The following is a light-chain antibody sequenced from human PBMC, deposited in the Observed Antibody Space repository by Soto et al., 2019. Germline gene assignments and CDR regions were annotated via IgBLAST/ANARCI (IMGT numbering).Light chain of an antibody. CDR3: SSYAGSNNPYV. V-gene: IGLV2-8*01. CDR2: EVN. Sequence: QSALTQPPSASGSPGQSVTISYTGTSSDVGGYNYVSWYQQHPGKAPKLMIYEVNKRPSGVPDRFSGSKSGNTASLTVSGLQAEDEADYYCSSYAGSNNPYVFGTGTKVTVL. J-gene: IGLJ1*01. CDR1: SSDVGGYNY.